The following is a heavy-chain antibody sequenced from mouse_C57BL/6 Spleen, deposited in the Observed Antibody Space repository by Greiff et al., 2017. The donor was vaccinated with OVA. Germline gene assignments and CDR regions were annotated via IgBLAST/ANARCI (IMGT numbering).Heavy chain of an antibody. Sequence: QVQLQQPGAELVMPGASVKLSCKASGYTFTSYWMHWVKQRPGQGLEWIGEIDPSDSYTNYNQKFKGKSTLTVDKSSSTAYMQLSSLTSEDSAVYYCARGRLRRLYWYFDVWGTGTTVTVSS. D-gene: IGHD2-4*01. J-gene: IGHJ1*03. CDR2: IDPSDSYT. CDR1: GYTFTSYW. CDR3: ARGRLRRLYWYFDV. V-gene: IGHV1-69*01.